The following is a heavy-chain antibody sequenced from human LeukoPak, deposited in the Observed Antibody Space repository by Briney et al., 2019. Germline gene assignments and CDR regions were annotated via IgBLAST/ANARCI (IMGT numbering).Heavy chain of an antibody. CDR2: ISANDGNT. Sequence: ASVKVSCKASGYTFTSYGISWVRQAPGQGLEWMGWISANDGNTDYPQKLQGRVTMTTDTSTSTAYMELRSLRSDDTAVYYCAREATYYYGMDVWGQGTTVTVSS. CDR3: AREATYYYGMDV. V-gene: IGHV1-18*01. J-gene: IGHJ6*02. CDR1: GYTFTSYG.